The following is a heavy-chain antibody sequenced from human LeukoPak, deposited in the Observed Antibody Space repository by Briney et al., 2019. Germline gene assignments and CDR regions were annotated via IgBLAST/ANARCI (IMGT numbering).Heavy chain of an antibody. V-gene: IGHV3-30*02. CDR3: AKDPVTYYAFWSGPMGPIDC. D-gene: IGHD3-3*01. J-gene: IGHJ4*02. CDR2: IRYDGSNK. Sequence: QTGGSLRLSCAASGFNFSHYGMHWVRQAPGKGLEWVTFIRYDGSNKYYADSVKGRFTISRDDSQNTVFLHMNSLRREDTALYYCAKDPVTYYAFWSGPMGPIDCWGQGTLVTVSS. CDR1: GFNFSHYG.